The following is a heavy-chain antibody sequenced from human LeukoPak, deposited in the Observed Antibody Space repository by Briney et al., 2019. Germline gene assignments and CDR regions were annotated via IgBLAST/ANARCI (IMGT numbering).Heavy chain of an antibody. J-gene: IGHJ4*02. CDR1: GFTFSSYS. CDR3: ATRPSGDYPYFDY. Sequence: PGGSLRLSCAASGFTFSSYSMNWVRQAPGKGLEWVSSISSSSSYIYYADSVKGRFTISRDNAKNSLYLQMNSLRAEDTAVYYCATRPSGDYPYFDYWGQGTLVTVSS. CDR2: ISSSSSYI. V-gene: IGHV3-21*01. D-gene: IGHD4-17*01.